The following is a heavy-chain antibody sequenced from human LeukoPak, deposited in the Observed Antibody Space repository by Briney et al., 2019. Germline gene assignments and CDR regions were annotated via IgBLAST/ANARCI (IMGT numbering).Heavy chain of an antibody. CDR3: ARGEPGIAVAGSGYYFDY. CDR2: IYYSGST. Sequence: PSETLSLTCAVSGASISSGGYYWSWIRQHPGKGLEWIGYIYYSGSTYYNPSLKSRVTISVDTSKNQFSLKLSSVTAADTAVYYCARGEPGIAVAGSGYYFDYWGQGTLVTVSS. CDR1: GASISSGGYY. J-gene: IGHJ4*02. D-gene: IGHD6-19*01. V-gene: IGHV4-31*11.